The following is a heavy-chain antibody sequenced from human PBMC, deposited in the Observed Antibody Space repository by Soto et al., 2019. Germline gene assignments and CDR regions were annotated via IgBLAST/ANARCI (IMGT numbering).Heavy chain of an antibody. CDR2: IYYSGST. Sequence: PSETLSLTCTVSGGSISSGDYYWSWIRQPPGKGLEWIGYIYYSGSTYYNPSLKSRVTISVDTSKNQFSLKLSSVTAADTAVYYCARYAITMVRGVFDYWGQGTLVTVSS. J-gene: IGHJ4*02. CDR1: GGSISSGDYY. D-gene: IGHD3-10*01. CDR3: ARYAITMVRGVFDY. V-gene: IGHV4-30-4*01.